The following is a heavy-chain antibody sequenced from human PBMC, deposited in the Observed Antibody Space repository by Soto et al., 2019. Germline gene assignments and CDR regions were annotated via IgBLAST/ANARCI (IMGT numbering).Heavy chain of an antibody. V-gene: IGHV1-2*02. D-gene: IGHD3-3*01. CDR1: GYTFTGYL. J-gene: IGHJ6*02. CDR3: ARDSSDAFWSANSTADFYGMDV. Sequence: ASVKVSCKASGYTFTGYLMYWVRQAPGQGLEWMGWINPKSGDADYAEKFQGRVTMARDTSISTAYMELSRLRFDDTAVYYCARDSSDAFWSANSTADFYGMDVWGQGTTVTVSS. CDR2: INPKSGDA.